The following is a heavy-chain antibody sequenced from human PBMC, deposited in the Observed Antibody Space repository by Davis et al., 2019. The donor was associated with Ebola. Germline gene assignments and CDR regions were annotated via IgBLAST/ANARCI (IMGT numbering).Heavy chain of an antibody. D-gene: IGHD1-26*01. CDR1: GGSISSSSYY. CDR3: AKAVGAAQRAYFDD. Sequence: SETLSLTCTVSGGSISSSSYYWGWIRQPPGKGLEWIGSIYYSGSTYYNPSLKSRVTISVDTSKNTLYLQMNGLRVEDTAVYYCAKAVGAAQRAYFDDWGRGTLVTVSS. V-gene: IGHV4-39*02. J-gene: IGHJ4*02. CDR2: IYYSGST.